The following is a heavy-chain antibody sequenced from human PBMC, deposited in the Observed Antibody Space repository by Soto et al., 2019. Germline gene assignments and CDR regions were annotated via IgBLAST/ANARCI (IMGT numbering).Heavy chain of an antibody. J-gene: IGHJ4*02. CDR3: AKDGETKQWLRYFDY. CDR2: ISYDGSNT. Sequence: QVQLVESGGGVVQPGRSPRLSCAASGFTFTSYAMHWVRQAPGKGLEYVAIISYDGSNTYYADSVKGRFTISRDNSKNTLYLQINSLRAEDTAVYYCAKDGETKQWLRYFDYWGQGTLVTVSS. D-gene: IGHD6-19*01. CDR1: GFTFTSYA. V-gene: IGHV3-30*18.